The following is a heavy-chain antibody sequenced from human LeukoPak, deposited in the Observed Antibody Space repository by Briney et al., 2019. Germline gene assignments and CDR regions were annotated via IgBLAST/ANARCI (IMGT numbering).Heavy chain of an antibody. J-gene: IGHJ4*02. CDR1: GYAFTSYA. V-gene: IGHV1-3*01. CDR3: ARAPGYSSGWDFDY. Sequence: GASVKVSCKASGYAFTSYAMHWVRQAPGQRLEWMGWINAGNGNTKYSQKFQGRVTITRDTSASTAYMELSSLRSEDTAVYYCARAPGYSSGWDFDYWGQGTLVTVSS. D-gene: IGHD6-19*01. CDR2: INAGNGNT.